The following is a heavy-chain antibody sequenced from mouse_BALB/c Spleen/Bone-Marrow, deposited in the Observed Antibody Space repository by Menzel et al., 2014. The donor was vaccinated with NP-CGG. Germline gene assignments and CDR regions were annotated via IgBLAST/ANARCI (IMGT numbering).Heavy chain of an antibody. J-gene: IGHJ1*01. CDR1: GFDFSRYW. CDR3: ARLNYYGNLFV. Sequence: EVNVVESGGGLVQPGGSLKLSCAASGFDFSRYWMSWVRQVPGKGLKWIGEINPDSNTINYTPSLKDKFIISRDNAKNTLYLQMSKVRSEDTALYYCARLNYYGNLFVWGAGTTVTVSS. V-gene: IGHV4-1*02. CDR2: INPDSNTI. D-gene: IGHD1-1*01.